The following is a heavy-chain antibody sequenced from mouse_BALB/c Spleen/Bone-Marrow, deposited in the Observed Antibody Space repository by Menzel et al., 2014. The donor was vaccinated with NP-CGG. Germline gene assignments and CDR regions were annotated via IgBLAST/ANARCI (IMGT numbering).Heavy chain of an antibody. Sequence: EVQRVESGAELVRSGASVKLSCTASGFNIKDSYIHWVKQRPEQGLEWIGWIDPENGDTEYAPKFQGKATMTTDTSSNTAYLQLSSLTSEDTAVYYCARYYYGTRYYFDYWGQGTTLTVSS. J-gene: IGHJ2*01. D-gene: IGHD1-1*01. CDR2: IDPENGDT. CDR1: GFNIKDSY. CDR3: ARYYYGTRYYFDY. V-gene: IGHV14-4*02.